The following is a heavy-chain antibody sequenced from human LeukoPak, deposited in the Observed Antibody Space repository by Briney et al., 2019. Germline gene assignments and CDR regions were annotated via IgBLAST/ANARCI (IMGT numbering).Heavy chain of an antibody. V-gene: IGHV3-7*01. Sequence: PGGCLRLSCVASGFWFSSYWTSWVRQAPGKWLGWVAKMKEDGRLKNYVDSVKGRFDISTDNAKNSLYLQMNNLRAEDTAVYYCASTVGLDHWGQGTLVTVSS. D-gene: IGHD3-16*01. J-gene: IGHJ4*02. CDR2: MKEDGRLK. CDR1: GFWFSSYW. CDR3: ASTVGLDH.